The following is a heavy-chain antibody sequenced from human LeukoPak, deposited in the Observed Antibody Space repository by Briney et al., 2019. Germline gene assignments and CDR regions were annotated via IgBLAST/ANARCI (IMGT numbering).Heavy chain of an antibody. Sequence: PSETLSLTCTVSGGSISSDYWSWIRQSPGKGLEWIGYIYYSGTTSYNPSLKSRVTISLDTSKNQFSLRLSSVTAADTAVYYCARGANWGSPDYWGQGTLVTVSS. J-gene: IGHJ4*02. V-gene: IGHV4-59*01. CDR2: IYYSGTT. D-gene: IGHD7-27*01. CDR3: ARGANWGSPDY. CDR1: GGSISSDY.